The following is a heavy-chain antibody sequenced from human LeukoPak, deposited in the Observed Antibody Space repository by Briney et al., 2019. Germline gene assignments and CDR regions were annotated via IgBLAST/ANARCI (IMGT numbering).Heavy chain of an antibody. J-gene: IGHJ6*02. CDR1: GYTFTGYY. D-gene: IGHD2-2*01. V-gene: IGHV1-2*02. CDR2: INPNSGGT. Sequence: ASVKVSCKASGYTFTGYYMHWVRQAPGQGLEWMGWINPNSGGTNYAQKFQGRVTMTRDTSISTAHMELSRLRSDDTAVYYCARDRFQIVVVPAAKYYYYYYGMDVWGQGTTVTVSS. CDR3: ARDRFQIVVVPAAKYYYYYYGMDV.